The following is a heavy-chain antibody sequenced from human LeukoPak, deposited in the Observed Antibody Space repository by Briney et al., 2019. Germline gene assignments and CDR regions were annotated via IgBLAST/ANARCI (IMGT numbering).Heavy chain of an antibody. D-gene: IGHD3-10*01. CDR1: GGSFSGYY. CDR2: INHSGST. Sequence: SETLSLTCAVYGGSFSGYYWSWIRQPPGKGLEWIGEINHSGSTNYNPSLKSRVTISVDTSKNQFSLKLSSVTAADTAVYYCASTMVRGVIRDYFDYWGQGTLVTVSS. CDR3: ASTMVRGVIRDYFDY. J-gene: IGHJ4*02. V-gene: IGHV4-34*01.